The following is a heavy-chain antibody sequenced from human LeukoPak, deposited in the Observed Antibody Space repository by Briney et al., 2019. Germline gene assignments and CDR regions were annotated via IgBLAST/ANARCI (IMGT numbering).Heavy chain of an antibody. V-gene: IGHV3-7*05. CDR3: VRDLDF. Sequence: PGGSLTLSCAASGFTFSSYWMDWVRQAPGKGLEWVANLKPDGRDKYYTDSVKGRFTISRDNAKGSLYLQMNSLRAEDTAVYYCVRDLDFWGQGTLVTVSS. CDR1: GFTFSSYW. J-gene: IGHJ4*02. CDR2: LKPDGRDK.